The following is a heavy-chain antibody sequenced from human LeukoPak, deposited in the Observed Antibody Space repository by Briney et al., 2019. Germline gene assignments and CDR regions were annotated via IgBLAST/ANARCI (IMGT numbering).Heavy chain of an antibody. J-gene: IGHJ4*02. CDR3: ARSSPTYYFDSSGYYYGDY. D-gene: IGHD3-22*01. V-gene: IGHV1-2*06. CDR1: AYSFTDYY. Sequence: GASVNVSCKASAYSFTDYYIHWVRQAPGQGLEWMGRINPNTGVTDYAQIFKGRVTMTRDTSISTAYMELSRLGSDDTAVYYCARSSPTYYFDSSGYYYGDYWGQGTLVTVSS. CDR2: INPNTGVT.